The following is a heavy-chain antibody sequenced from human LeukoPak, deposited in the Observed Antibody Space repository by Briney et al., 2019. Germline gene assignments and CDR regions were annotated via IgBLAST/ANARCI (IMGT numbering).Heavy chain of an antibody. V-gene: IGHV3-23*01. CDR3: AKDLLAVTGFW. CDR2: VSDNGDST. CDR1: GFTFSSYA. D-gene: IGHD6-19*01. J-gene: IGHJ4*02. Sequence: GGSLRLSCAASGFTFSSYAMSWVRQAPGKGLEWVSGVSDNGDSTYYADSVKGRFTISRDNSKNTLYLQMNSLRVEDTAIYYCAKDLLAVTGFWWGQGTLVSVSS.